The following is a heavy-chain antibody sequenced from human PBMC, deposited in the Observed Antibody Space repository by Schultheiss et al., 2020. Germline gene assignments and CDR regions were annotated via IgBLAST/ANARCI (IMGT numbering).Heavy chain of an antibody. V-gene: IGHV4-31*11. J-gene: IGHJ2*01. CDR2: IYYSGST. CDR1: GGSISSSNW. D-gene: IGHD3-22*01. CDR3: ARDWGSSGFYGHFDL. Sequence: SETLSLTCAVSGGSISSSNWWSWIRQHPGKGLEWIGYIYYSGSTYYNPSLKSRVTISVDTSKNQFSLKLSSVTAADTAVYYCARDWGSSGFYGHFDLWGRGTLVTVSS.